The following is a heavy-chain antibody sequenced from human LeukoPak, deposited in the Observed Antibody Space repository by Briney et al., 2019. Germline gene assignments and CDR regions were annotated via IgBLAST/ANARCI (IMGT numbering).Heavy chain of an antibody. D-gene: IGHD3-10*01. CDR3: ARGWVTMVRGVIITDYYYYMDV. CDR1: GGSFSGYY. V-gene: IGHV4-34*01. J-gene: IGHJ6*03. CDR2: INHSGST. Sequence: SETLSLTCAAYGGSFSGYYWSWIRQPPGKGLEWIGEINHSGSTNYNPSLKSRVTISVDTPKNQFSLKLSSVTAADTAVYYCARGWVTMVRGVIITDYYYYMDVWGKGTTVTVSS.